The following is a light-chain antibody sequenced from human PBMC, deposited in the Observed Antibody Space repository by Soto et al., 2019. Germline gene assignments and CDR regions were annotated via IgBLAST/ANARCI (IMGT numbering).Light chain of an antibody. J-gene: IGKJ2*01. CDR2: DAS. Sequence: DIQMTQSPSTLSASVGDRVTITCRASQSISSWLAWYQQKPGKAPKLLIYDASSLESGVPSRFNGSGSGTEFTLTISSLHPDDFATYYCQQYNSYSPYPFRQGTKLEIK. CDR1: QSISSW. CDR3: QQYNSYSPYP. V-gene: IGKV1-5*01.